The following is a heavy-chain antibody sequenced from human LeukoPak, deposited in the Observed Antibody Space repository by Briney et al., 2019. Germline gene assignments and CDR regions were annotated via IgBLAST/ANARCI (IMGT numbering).Heavy chain of an antibody. CDR3: ARVRYCSGGSCYPTYFDC. J-gene: IGHJ4*02. Sequence: RGSLRLSCAASGLTFSSYWMHWVRQAPGKGLVWVSRINSDGSSTSYADSVKGRFTISRDNAKNTLYLQMNSLRAEDTAVYYCARVRYCSGGSCYPTYFDCWGQGTLVTVSS. D-gene: IGHD2-15*01. V-gene: IGHV3-74*01. CDR1: GLTFSSYW. CDR2: INSDGSST.